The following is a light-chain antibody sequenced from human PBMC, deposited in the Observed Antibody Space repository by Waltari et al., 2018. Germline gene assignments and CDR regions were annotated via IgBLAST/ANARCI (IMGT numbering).Light chain of an antibody. CDR1: QSLLHSDGKTY. CDR2: EGS. V-gene: IGKV2D-29*01. CDR3: MQSLLVPFT. Sequence: DIVMKQTPLSLSVTPGQPASISCKSNQSLLHSDGKTYLYWYFQKAGQHPQLLIYEGSNWVFGVLDRFSGSGSATDFTLIISRVEAEDVGIFYCMQSLLVPFTFGGGTKVEFK. J-gene: IGKJ4*01.